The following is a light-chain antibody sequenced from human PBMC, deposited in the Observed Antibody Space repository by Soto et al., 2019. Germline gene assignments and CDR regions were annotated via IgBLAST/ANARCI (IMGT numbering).Light chain of an antibody. CDR3: QQYGSSPPIT. V-gene: IGKV3-20*01. Sequence: EIVLTQSPGTLSLSPGERATLSCRASQSVSSSYLAWYQQKPGQAPRLLIYGASSRATGIPDRFRGSGSGTHFPLTISTLEAEDFAVYYCQQYGSSPPITFVQGTRLQIK. CDR2: GAS. J-gene: IGKJ5*01. CDR1: QSVSSSY.